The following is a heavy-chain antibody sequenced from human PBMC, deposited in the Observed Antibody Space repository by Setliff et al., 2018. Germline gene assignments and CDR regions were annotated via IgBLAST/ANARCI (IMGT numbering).Heavy chain of an antibody. V-gene: IGHV3-7*01. J-gene: IGHJ6*02. CDR2: INPDGSEK. Sequence: PGGSLRLSCGASGFTYNNDWVSWVRQAPGKGLEWLASINPDGSEKYYVDSVKGRFTISRDNDKNSLSLQMNSLRTEDTAVYYCARVKPFAMDVWGQGTTVTVSS. CDR3: ARVKPFAMDV. CDR1: GFTYNNDW.